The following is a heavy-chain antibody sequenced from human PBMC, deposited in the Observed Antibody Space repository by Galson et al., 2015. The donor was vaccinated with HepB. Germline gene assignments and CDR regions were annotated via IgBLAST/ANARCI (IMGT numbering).Heavy chain of an antibody. Sequence: SETLSLTCTVSGGSISNSRYYWGWIRQPPGKGLEWIGHIYYNGNTYYNPSLKSRVTISVDTSKNQFSLKLSSVTAADTTVYYCARASPDSGNYGLPDAFDFWGQGTMVTVSS. CDR3: ARASPDSGNYGLPDAFDF. J-gene: IGHJ3*01. CDR1: GGSISNSRYY. D-gene: IGHD3-10*01. CDR2: IYYNGNT. V-gene: IGHV4-39*01.